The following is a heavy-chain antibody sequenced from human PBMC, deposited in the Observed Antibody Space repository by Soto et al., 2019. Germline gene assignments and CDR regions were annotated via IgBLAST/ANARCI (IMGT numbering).Heavy chain of an antibody. J-gene: IGHJ6*02. D-gene: IGHD6-6*01. Sequence: SETLSLTCTVSGGSISSYYWSWIRQPPGKGLEWIGYIYDSGSTNYNPSLRCRVIISVDTSKNQFSLKVSSVTAADTAVYYCAREGGDAALYYYYYGMDVWGQGPTVTVSS. CDR2: IYDSGST. CDR1: GGSISSYY. V-gene: IGHV4-59*01. CDR3: AREGGDAALYYYYYGMDV.